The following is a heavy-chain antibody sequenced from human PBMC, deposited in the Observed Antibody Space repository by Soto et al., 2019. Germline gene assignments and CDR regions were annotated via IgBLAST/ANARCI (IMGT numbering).Heavy chain of an antibody. D-gene: IGHD5-18*01. CDR1: EDTFSIYT. V-gene: IGHV1-69*04. CDR3: ARDPLWGTAMVLWYFDL. Sequence: SVKVSCKTSEDTFSIYTLSWVRQAPGQRLVWMGRVLPFLDVTTYSQRFQGRVTITADRSTTTAYMELSSLTFEDTAVYYCARDPLWGTAMVLWYFDLWGRGTLVTVSS. CDR2: VLPFLDVT. J-gene: IGHJ2*01.